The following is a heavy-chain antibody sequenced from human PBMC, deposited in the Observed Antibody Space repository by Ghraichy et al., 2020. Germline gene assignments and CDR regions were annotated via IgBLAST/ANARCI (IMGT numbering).Heavy chain of an antibody. D-gene: IGHD3-10*01. Sequence: LTCAASGFTFSSYAMSWVRQAPGKGLEWVSTISSSGGSTYYADSMKGRFTISRDNSKNTLYLQMNSLRAEDTAVYYCAKPYYYGSGSYYNGDAFDIWGQGTMVTVSS. CDR3: AKPYYYGSGSYYNGDAFDI. CDR2: ISSSGGST. CDR1: GFTFSSYA. V-gene: IGHV3-23*01. J-gene: IGHJ3*02.